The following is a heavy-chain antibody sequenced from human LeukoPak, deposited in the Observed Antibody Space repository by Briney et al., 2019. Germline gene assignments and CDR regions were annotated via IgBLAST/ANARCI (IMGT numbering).Heavy chain of an antibody. J-gene: IGHJ4*02. CDR2: ISGSGGST. D-gene: IGHD6-13*01. CDR1: GFTFSSYA. Sequence: PGGSLRLSCAASGFTFSSYAMSWVRPAPGKGVEWVSAISGSGGSTYYADSVKGRFTISRDNSKNTLYLQMNSLRAEDTAVYYCAKPLIAAAGRRYYFDLWGQGTLLTVSS. V-gene: IGHV3-23*01. CDR3: AKPLIAAAGRRYYFDL.